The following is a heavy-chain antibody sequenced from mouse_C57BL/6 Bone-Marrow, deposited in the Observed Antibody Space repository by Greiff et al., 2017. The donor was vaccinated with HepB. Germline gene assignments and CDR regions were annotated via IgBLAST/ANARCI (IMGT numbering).Heavy chain of an antibody. CDR1: GFTFSDYY. Sequence: EVQLVESGGGLVQPGGSLKLSCAASGFTFSDYYMYWVRQTPEQRLEWVAYISNGGGSTYYPDTVKGRFTSSRDNAKNTLYLQMSRLKSEDTAMYYCARHGGYYGSSWFAYWGQGTLVTVSA. CDR2: ISNGGGST. D-gene: IGHD1-1*01. V-gene: IGHV5-12*01. J-gene: IGHJ3*01. CDR3: ARHGGYYGSSWFAY.